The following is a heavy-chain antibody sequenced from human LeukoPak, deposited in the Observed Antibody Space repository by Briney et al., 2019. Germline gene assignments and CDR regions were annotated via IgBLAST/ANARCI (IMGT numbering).Heavy chain of an antibody. V-gene: IGHV3-74*01. J-gene: IGHJ4*02. Sequence: PGGSLRLSCAAPGFTFSNYWMHWVRQAPGKGLVWVSRINSDGRSRSYADSVKGRFTISRDNAKNTLYLQMNSLRAEDTAVYYCARDSDSCTGGSCSFDYWGQGTLVTVSS. D-gene: IGHD2-8*02. CDR2: INSDGRSR. CDR1: GFTFSNYW. CDR3: ARDSDSCTGGSCSFDY.